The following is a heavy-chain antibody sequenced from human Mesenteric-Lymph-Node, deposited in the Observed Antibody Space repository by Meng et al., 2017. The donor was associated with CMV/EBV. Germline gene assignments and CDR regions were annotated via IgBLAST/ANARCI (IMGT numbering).Heavy chain of an antibody. CDR3: ARATGTTFGGGFDY. CDR1: GYTFTGYY. J-gene: IGHJ4*02. CDR2: INPNSGGT. Sequence: SVKVSCKASGYTFTGYYMHWVRQAPGQGLEWMGWINPNSGGTNYAQKFQGRVTMTRDTSISTAYMELSRLRSDDTAVYYCARATGTTFGGGFDYWGQGTLVTVSS. V-gene: IGHV1-2*02. D-gene: IGHD3-16*01.